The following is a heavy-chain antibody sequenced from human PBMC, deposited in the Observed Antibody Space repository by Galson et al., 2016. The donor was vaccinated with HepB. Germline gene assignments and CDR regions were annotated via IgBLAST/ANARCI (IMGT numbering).Heavy chain of an antibody. Sequence: SLRLSCAASGFTFSSYWMSWVRQAPGKRLECVANIKQDGSEQYYVDSVKGRFAISRDNAKNTLYLQMNSLRAEDTAVYYCASSVRGSGSPPGGYWGQEILVTVSS. CDR3: ASSVRGSGSPPGGY. D-gene: IGHD3-10*01. CDR1: GFTFSSYW. J-gene: IGHJ4*02. V-gene: IGHV3-7*02. CDR2: IKQDGSEQ.